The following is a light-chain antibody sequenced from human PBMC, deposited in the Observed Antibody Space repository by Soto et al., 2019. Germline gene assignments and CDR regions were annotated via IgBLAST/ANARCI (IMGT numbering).Light chain of an antibody. CDR2: GAS. V-gene: IGKV1-39*01. J-gene: IGKJ4*01. CDR1: QSISSY. CDR3: QQNYSTPLT. Sequence: DIQMTHSPSSLSATVGDRVTITCRASQSISSYLNWYQQKPGKAPKLLIYGASNLQSGVPSRFSGSGSGTDFTLTISSLQPEDFATYYCQQNYSTPLTFGRGTKGDIK.